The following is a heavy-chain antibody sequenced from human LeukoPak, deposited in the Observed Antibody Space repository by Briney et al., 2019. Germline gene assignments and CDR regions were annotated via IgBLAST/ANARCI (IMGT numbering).Heavy chain of an antibody. J-gene: IGHJ4*02. V-gene: IGHV1-2*02. Sequence: ASVKVSCKASGYTFTGYYMHWVRQARGQGLEWMGWINPNSGGTNYAQKFQGRVTMTRDTSISTAYMELSRLRSDDTAVYYCARDLRPHSGAAAGTEGDYWGQGTLVTVSS. CDR1: GYTFTGYY. D-gene: IGHD6-13*01. CDR2: INPNSGGT. CDR3: ARDLRPHSGAAAGTEGDY.